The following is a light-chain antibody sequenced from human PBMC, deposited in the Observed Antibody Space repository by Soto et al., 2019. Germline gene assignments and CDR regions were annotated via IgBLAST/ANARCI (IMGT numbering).Light chain of an antibody. CDR3: LLSYSGGEGV. J-gene: IGLJ2*01. CDR1: TGAVTSGHY. Sequence: QTVVTQEPSLTVSPGGTVTLTCGSSTGAVTSGHYPYWFQQKPGQAPRTLIYDTSNKHSWTPARFSGSLLGGKAALTLSGAQHEDEAEYYCLLSYSGGEGVFGGGTQLTVL. CDR2: DTS. V-gene: IGLV7-46*01.